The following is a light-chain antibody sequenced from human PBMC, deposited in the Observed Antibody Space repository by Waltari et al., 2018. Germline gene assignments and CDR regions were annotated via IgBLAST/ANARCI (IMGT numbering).Light chain of an antibody. V-gene: IGKV1-39*01. CDR1: QSISSN. CDR3: QQSYSAPLHT. CDR2: AAS. J-gene: IGKJ2*01. Sequence: DIQMTQSPSSLSASVGDRVTITCRASQSISSNLNWYQQKPGKAPKLLIYAASSLQSGVPSRFSGSGSGTDFTLTISSLQPEDFATYYCQQSYSAPLHTFGQGTKLEIK.